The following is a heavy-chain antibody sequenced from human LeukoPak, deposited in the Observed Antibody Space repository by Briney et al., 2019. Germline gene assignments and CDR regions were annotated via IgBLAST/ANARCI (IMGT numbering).Heavy chain of an antibody. V-gene: IGHV4-39*07. CDR1: GDSISSSSYF. Sequence: SETLSLTCTVSGDSISSSSYFWGWIRQSPGRGLEWIGSISYGGDTYYNPSLKSRVTISVDTSKNQFSLKLSSVTAADTAVYYCARVYRNYYDSSGRKSGDAFDIWGQGTMVTVSS. CDR2: ISYGGDT. J-gene: IGHJ3*02. CDR3: ARVYRNYYDSSGRKSGDAFDI. D-gene: IGHD3-22*01.